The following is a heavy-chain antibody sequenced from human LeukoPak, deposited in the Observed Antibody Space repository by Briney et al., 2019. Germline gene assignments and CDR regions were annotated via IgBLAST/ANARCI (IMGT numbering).Heavy chain of an antibody. Sequence: ASVKVSCKASGYIFTDYYMHWVRQAPGQELGWMGRINPNSGGTNYAQKFQGRVTMTRDTSISTAYTELSSLRSDDTAVYYCARELDIVVVPAASGAFDIWGQGTMVTVSS. CDR2: INPNSGGT. CDR3: ARELDIVVVPAASGAFDI. CDR1: GYIFTDYY. J-gene: IGHJ3*02. V-gene: IGHV1/OR15-1*02. D-gene: IGHD2-2*03.